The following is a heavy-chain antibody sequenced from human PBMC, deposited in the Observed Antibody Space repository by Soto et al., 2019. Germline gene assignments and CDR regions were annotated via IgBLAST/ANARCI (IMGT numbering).Heavy chain of an antibody. CDR2: IIPISGTA. Sequence: SVKVSCKASGGTFSSYAISWVRQAPGQGLEWMGGIIPISGTANYAQKFQGRVTITADESTSTAYMELSSLRSEDTAVYYCARDTMVRGVRAIDYYYYGMDVWGQGTTVTVAS. D-gene: IGHD3-10*01. CDR3: ARDTMVRGVRAIDYYYYGMDV. V-gene: IGHV1-69*13. J-gene: IGHJ6*02. CDR1: GGTFSSYA.